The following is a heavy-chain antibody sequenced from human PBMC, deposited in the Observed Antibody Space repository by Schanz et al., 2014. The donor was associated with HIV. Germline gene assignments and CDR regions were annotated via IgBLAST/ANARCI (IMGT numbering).Heavy chain of an antibody. CDR1: GLTFSSSI. V-gene: IGHV3-74*01. J-gene: IGHJ6*02. Sequence: VQLVESGGGVVQPGRSLRLSCTASGLTFSSSIMHWVRQAPGKGLVWVSRNNSDGSNTNYADSVKGRFTISRDNAKKSLYLQMNSLRAEDTAVYYCAREANLEWLFVVDVWGRGTTVTVSS. CDR3: AREANLEWLFVVDV. CDR2: NNSDGSNT. D-gene: IGHD3-3*01.